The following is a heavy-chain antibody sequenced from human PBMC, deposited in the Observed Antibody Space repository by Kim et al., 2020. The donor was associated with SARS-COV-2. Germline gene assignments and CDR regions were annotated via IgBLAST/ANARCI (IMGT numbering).Heavy chain of an antibody. CDR2: T. Sequence: TNYNPSLKSRVTISVDTSKNQFSLKLSSVTAADMAVYYCAREDWNYLIDYWGQGTLVTVSS. V-gene: IGHV4-59*01. CDR3: AREDWNYLIDY. J-gene: IGHJ4*02. D-gene: IGHD1-7*01.